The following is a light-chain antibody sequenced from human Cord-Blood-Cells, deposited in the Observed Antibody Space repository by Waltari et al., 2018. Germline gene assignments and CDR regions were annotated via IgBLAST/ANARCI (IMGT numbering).Light chain of an antibody. V-gene: IGLV2-11*01. J-gene: IGLJ3*02. CDR2: HVS. CDR3: CSYAGSYTWV. Sequence: QSALTQPRSVSGSPGQSVTISCTGTSSDVGGFNNVSWYQQHPGKAPKLMIYHVSKRPSGVPDRFSGAKSGNTASLTISGLQAEDEADYYCCSYAGSYTWVFGGGTKLTVL. CDR1: SSDVGGFNN.